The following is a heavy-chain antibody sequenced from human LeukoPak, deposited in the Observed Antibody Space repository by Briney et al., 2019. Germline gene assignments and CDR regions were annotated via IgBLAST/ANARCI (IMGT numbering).Heavy chain of an antibody. V-gene: IGHV4-59*01. CDR1: GGSISSYY. CDR2: IYYSGST. CDR3: ARLPTVTPGNYGMDV. D-gene: IGHD4-17*01. J-gene: IGHJ6*02. Sequence: PSETLSLTCTVSGGSISSYYWSWIRQPPGKGLEWIGYIYYSGSTNYNPSLKSRVTISVDTSKNQFSLKLSSVTAADTAVHYCARLPTVTPGNYGMDVWGQGTTVTVSS.